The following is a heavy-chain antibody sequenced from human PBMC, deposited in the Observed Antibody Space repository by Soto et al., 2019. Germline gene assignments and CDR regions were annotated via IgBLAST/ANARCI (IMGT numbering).Heavy chain of an antibody. Sequence: VQLEQSGPEVKKPGSSVKVSCKASGGTFSTSALSWVRQAPGQGLEWMGGIMPVFPTPDYEQKFQGRVTITADESTSTAYMESGGLTSDDTAVYYCARDKDRLQLGGNYYYILDVWGQGTAVTVSS. D-gene: IGHD5-12*01. CDR2: IMPVFPTP. CDR3: ARDKDRLQLGGNYYYILDV. J-gene: IGHJ6*01. V-gene: IGHV1-69*12. CDR1: GGTFSTSA.